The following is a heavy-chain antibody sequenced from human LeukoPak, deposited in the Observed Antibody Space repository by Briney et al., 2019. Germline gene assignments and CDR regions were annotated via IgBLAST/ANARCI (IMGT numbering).Heavy chain of an antibody. CDR2: IYYSGST. CDR1: GGSINSSSYY. D-gene: IGHD3-22*01. J-gene: IGHJ4*02. CDR3: ARDRRYYDSSGSLDY. V-gene: IGHV4-39*02. Sequence: PSETLSLTCTVSGGSINSSSYYWGWIRQPPGKGLEWIGTIYYSGSTYYNPSLKSRVTISVDTSKNQFSLKLSSVTAADTAVYYCARDRRYYDSSGSLDYWGQGTLVTVSS.